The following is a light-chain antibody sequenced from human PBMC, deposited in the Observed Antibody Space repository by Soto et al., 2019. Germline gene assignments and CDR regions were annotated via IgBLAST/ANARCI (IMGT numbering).Light chain of an antibody. J-gene: IGKJ2*01. CDR2: GAS. CDR1: QKFXSN. Sequence: MVLTQSAATLSASPGEGVTLSCRASQKFXSNLSWYKQKPGQPPRLLSXGASTRATGVPPRFSGSRSGTEFTLTISSLQSEDFAVCYCQQYYNWPTFTFGQGTKVDIK. CDR3: QQYYNWPTFT. V-gene: IGKV3-15*01.